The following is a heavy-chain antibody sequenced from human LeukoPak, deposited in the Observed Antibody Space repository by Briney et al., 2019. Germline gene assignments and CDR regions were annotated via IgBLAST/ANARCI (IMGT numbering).Heavy chain of an antibody. CDR1: GYTFTGYY. D-gene: IGHD2-2*01. J-gene: IGHJ5*02. Sequence: GSSVKVSCKASGYTFTGYYMHWVRQAPGQGLEWMGWINLNSGGTNYAHKFQGRVTMTRDTSISTAYMELSRLRSDDTAVYYRARDASRGYCSSASCYNWFDPWGQGTLVTVSS. CDR3: ARDASRGYCSSASCYNWFDP. CDR2: INLNSGGT. V-gene: IGHV1-2*02.